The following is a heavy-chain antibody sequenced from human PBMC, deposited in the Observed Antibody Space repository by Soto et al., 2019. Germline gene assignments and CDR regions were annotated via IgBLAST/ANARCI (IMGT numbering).Heavy chain of an antibody. Sequence: QVQLVQSGAEVKKPGSSVKVSCKASGGTFSSYTISWVRQAPGQGLEWMGRIIPILGIANYAQKFQGRVTITADKSTSTAYMELSSLRSEDTAVYYCARGIIYYSYGMDVWGQGTTVTVSS. V-gene: IGHV1-69*02. CDR3: ARGIIYYSYGMDV. CDR1: GGTFSSYT. CDR2: IIPILGIA. J-gene: IGHJ6*02.